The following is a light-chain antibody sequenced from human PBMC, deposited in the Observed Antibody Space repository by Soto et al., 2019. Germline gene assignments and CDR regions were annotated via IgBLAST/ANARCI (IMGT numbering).Light chain of an antibody. J-gene: IGKJ1*01. V-gene: IGKV4-1*01. CDR2: CAS. Sequence: DIEMTQSSDSLGVSPGDRTTVNCRSSMSVLSNSDNKNYVAWYHQKPGQPPKLLTYCASTRDSGVPVRFSGSVSGTDFTLTISSLQAEDVAVYYCQQYYDTPPTFGQGTKVEIK. CDR1: MSVLSNSDNKNY. CDR3: QQYYDTPPT.